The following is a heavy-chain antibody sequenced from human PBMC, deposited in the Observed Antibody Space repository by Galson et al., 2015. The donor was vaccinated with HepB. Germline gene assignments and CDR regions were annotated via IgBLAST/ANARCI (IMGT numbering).Heavy chain of an antibody. Sequence: SETLSLTCTVSGGSISSSSYYWGWIRQPPGKGLEWIGSIYYSGSTYYNPSLKSRVTISVDTSKNQFSLKLSSVTAADTAVYYCARQAWKLIPGVEYLNWFDPWGQGTLVTVSS. D-gene: IGHD3-3*01. CDR3: ARQAWKLIPGVEYLNWFDP. J-gene: IGHJ5*02. CDR2: IYYSGST. CDR1: GGSISSSSYY. V-gene: IGHV4-39*01.